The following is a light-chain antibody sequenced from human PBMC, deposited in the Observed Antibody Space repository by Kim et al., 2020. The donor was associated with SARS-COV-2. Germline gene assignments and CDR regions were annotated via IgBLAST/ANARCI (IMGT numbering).Light chain of an antibody. CDR3: SSYTSSSALRV. Sequence: QSALTQPASVSGSPGQSITISCTGTSSDVGGYNYVSWYQQHPGKAPKLMIYDVSKRPSGVSNRFSGSKSGNTASLTISGLQAEDEADYYCSSYTSSSALRVFGGGTQLTFL. CDR1: SSDVGGYNY. J-gene: IGLJ3*02. CDR2: DVS. V-gene: IGLV2-14*01.